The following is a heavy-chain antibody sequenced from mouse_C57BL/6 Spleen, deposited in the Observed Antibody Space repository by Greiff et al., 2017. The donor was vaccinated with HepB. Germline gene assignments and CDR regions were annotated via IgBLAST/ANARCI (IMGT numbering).Heavy chain of an antibody. CDR2: IWTGGGT. V-gene: IGHV2-9-1*01. D-gene: IGHD2-1*01. CDR1: GFSLTSYA. CDR3: ARFYYGNYEAMDY. J-gene: IGHJ4*01. Sequence: VMLVESGPGLVAPSQSLSITCTVSGFSLTSYAISWVRQPPGKGLEWLGVIWTGGGTNYNSALKSRLSISKDNSKSQVFLKMNSLQTDDTARYYCARFYYGNYEAMDYWGQGTSVTVSS.